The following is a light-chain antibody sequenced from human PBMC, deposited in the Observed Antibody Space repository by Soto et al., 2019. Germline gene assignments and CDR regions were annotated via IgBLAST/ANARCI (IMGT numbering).Light chain of an antibody. Sequence: SYELTQPPSVSVAPGKTARITCGGNNIGSKSVHWYQQKPGQAPVLVIYYDSDRPSGIPERFSGSNSGNTATLTISRVEAGDEADYYCQVWHSSSDHAVFGGGTQLTVL. J-gene: IGLJ7*01. CDR1: NIGSKS. CDR2: YDS. V-gene: IGLV3-21*04. CDR3: QVWHSSSDHAV.